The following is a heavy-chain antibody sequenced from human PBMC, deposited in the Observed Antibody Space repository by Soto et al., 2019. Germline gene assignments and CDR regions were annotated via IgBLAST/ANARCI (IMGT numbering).Heavy chain of an antibody. CDR3: ARGHGRQNFDY. V-gene: IGHV1-2*02. Sequence: QVQLVQSGAEVKKPGASVTVSCKTSGYTFSSYYIHWMRQAPGQGLEWLGWINPQSDGTAYAPRFQGGVTMAANMSISTVYMELRRLKSDDAAIYYCARGHGRQNFDYWGQGTLVSVSS. J-gene: IGHJ4*02. CDR2: INPQSDGT. CDR1: GYTFSSYY.